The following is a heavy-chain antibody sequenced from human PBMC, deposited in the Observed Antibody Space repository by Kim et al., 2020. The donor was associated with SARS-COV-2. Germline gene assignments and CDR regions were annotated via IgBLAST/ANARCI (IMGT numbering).Heavy chain of an antibody. J-gene: IGHJ4*02. V-gene: IGHV3-74*01. CDR2: VNSDGSST. CDR3: ARLSTGYVWDKFDC. Sequence: GGSLRLSCVASGFTFSSYWMHWVRQAPGKGLVWVSRVNSDGSSTSYADSVKGRFTISRDNARNTLYLQTNSLRAEDTAVYYCARLSTGYVWDKFDCWGQGTLVTVSS. CDR1: GFTFSSYW. D-gene: IGHD3-16*01.